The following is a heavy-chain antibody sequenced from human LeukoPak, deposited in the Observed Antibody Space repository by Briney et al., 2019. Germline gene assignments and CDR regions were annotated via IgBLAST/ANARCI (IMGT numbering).Heavy chain of an antibody. D-gene: IGHD4-17*01. CDR3: ARPTMTTVSGDTVYYYYGMDV. J-gene: IGHJ6*02. V-gene: IGHV5-51*01. CDR2: IYPGDSDT. Sequence: GESLKISCKGSGYSFTNYWIAWVRQMPGKGLEWMGIIYPGDSDTRYSPSFQGQVTISADKSISTAYLQWSSLKASDTAMYYCARPTMTTVSGDTVYYYYGMDVWGQGTTVTVSS. CDR1: GYSFTNYW.